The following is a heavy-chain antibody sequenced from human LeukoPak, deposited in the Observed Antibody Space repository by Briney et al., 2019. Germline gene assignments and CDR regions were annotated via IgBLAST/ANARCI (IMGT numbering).Heavy chain of an antibody. CDR3: ARGRFWSGYSYYYYMDV. J-gene: IGHJ6*03. V-gene: IGHV1-2*02. CDR2: INPNSGGT. CDR1: GYTFTGYY. D-gene: IGHD3-3*01. Sequence: ASVKVSCKASGYTFTGYYMHWVRQAPGQGLEWMGWINPNSGGTNYAQKFQGRVTMTRDTSISTAYMELSRLRSDDTAVYYCARGRFWSGYSYYYYMDVWGKGTTVTVSS.